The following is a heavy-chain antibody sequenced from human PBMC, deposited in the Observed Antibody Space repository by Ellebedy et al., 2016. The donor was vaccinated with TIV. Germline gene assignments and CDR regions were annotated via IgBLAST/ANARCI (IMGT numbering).Heavy chain of an antibody. CDR1: GDSVTSGSYR. CDR2: IYYSGST. D-gene: IGHD6-6*01. Sequence: SETLSLTXTVSGDSVTSGSYRWSWIRQPPGKSLESIGYIYYSGSTKYNPSLKSRVIISVDTSKNQFSLRLSSVTAADTAAYYCARLAYSSSSRDYYYGMDVWGQGATVTVSS. J-gene: IGHJ6*02. CDR3: ARLAYSSSSRDYYYGMDV. V-gene: IGHV4-61*01.